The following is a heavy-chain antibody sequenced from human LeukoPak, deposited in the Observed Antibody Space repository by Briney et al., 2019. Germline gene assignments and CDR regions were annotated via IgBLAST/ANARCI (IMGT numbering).Heavy chain of an antibody. CDR1: GASFSYDY. CDR3: AKGVWAPRFDS. J-gene: IGHJ5*01. V-gene: IGHV4-34*01. D-gene: IGHD7-27*01. CDR2: INHSGTI. Sequence: SETLSLTCAVYGASFSYDYWSWIRQAPGKGLEWIGEINHSGTITYNPSLKSRVTISAEKSKSQFSLRLTSVTAADTAVYYCAKGVWAPRFDSWGQGTLVTVSS.